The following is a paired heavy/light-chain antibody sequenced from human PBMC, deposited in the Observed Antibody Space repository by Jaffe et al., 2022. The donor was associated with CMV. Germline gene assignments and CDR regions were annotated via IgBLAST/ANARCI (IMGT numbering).Light chain of an antibody. J-gene: IGLJ2*01. V-gene: IGLV3-19*01. CDR1: SLRSYY. CDR3: NSRDSSGNFVV. Sequence: SSELTQDPAVSVALGQTVRITCQGDSLRSYYASWYQQKPGQAPVLVIYGKNNRPSGIPDRFSGSSSGNTASLTITGAQAEDEADYYCNSRDSSGNFVVFGGGTKLTVL. CDR2: GKN.
Heavy chain of an antibody. V-gene: IGHV3-23*01. CDR2: ISGSGGST. D-gene: IGHD6-13*01. J-gene: IGHJ6*02. CDR1: GFTFSSYA. CDR3: ANLIAAALHYYYYGMDV. Sequence: EVQLLESGGGLVQPGGSLRLSCAASGFTFSSYAMSWVRQAPGKGLEWVSAISGSGGSTYYADSVKGRFTISRDNSKNTLYLQMNSLRAEDTAVYYCANLIAAALHYYYYGMDVWGQGTTVTVSS.